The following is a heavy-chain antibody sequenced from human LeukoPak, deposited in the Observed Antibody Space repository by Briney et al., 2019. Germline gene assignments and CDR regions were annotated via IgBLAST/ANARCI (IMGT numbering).Heavy chain of an antibody. V-gene: IGHV3-9*01. Sequence: GGSLRLSCAASGFTFDDYAMHWVRQAPGKGLEWVSGISWNSGSIGYADSVKGRFTISRDNAKNSLYLQMNSLRAEDTALYYCAKDPGRVPAATGDWGQGTLVTVSS. CDR3: AKDPGRVPAATGD. D-gene: IGHD2-2*01. J-gene: IGHJ4*02. CDR2: ISWNSGSI. CDR1: GFTFDDYA.